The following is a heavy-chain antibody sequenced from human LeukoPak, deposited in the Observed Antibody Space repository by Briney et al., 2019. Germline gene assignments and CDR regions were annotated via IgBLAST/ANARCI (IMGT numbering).Heavy chain of an antibody. CDR1: GGSISSSSYY. D-gene: IGHD6-13*01. CDR2: IYYSGST. J-gene: IGHJ4*02. V-gene: IGHV4-61*01. CDR3: ARGQQLVSYYFDY. Sequence: SETLSLTCTVSGGSISSSSYYWSWIRQPPGKGLEWIGYIYYSGSTNYNPSLKSRVTISVDTSKNQFSLKLSSVTAADTAVYYCARGQQLVSYYFDYWGQGTLVTVSS.